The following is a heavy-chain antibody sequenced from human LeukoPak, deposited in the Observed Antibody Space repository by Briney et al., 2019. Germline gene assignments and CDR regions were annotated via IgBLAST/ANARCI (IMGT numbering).Heavy chain of an antibody. V-gene: IGHV4-39*07. Sequence: SETLSLTCTVSGGSISSSSYYWGWIRQPPGKGLEWIGSIYYSGSTYYNPSLKSRVTISVDTSKNQFSLKLSSVTAADTAVYYCARGVGRQDYFDYWGQGTLVTVSS. CDR1: GGSISSSSYY. CDR3: ARGVGRQDYFDY. D-gene: IGHD1-1*01. J-gene: IGHJ4*02. CDR2: IYYSGST.